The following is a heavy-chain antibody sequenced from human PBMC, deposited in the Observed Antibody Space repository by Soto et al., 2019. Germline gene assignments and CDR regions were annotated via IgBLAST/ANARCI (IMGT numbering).Heavy chain of an antibody. CDR2: SRNKANRYTT. J-gene: IGHJ4*02. CDR1: GFTFSDHY. D-gene: IGHD6-19*01. Sequence: PGGSLRLSCAASGFTFSDHYIDWVRQAPGKGLEWVGRSRNKANRYTTEYAASVKGRFTVSRDDSENSLYLQMNSLETEDTAVYYCARRFFNNGWYFDYWGQGTLVTVSS. V-gene: IGHV3-72*01. CDR3: ARRFFNNGWYFDY.